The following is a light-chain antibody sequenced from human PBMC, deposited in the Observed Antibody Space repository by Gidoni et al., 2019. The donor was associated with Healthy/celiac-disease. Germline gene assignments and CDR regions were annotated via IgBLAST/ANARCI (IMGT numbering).Light chain of an antibody. V-gene: IGKV2-28*01. Sequence: EMVMTQSPRSLHVTPGEPASISCRSSQSLLHSNGYKYLDWYLQKPGQSPQLLIYLGSNRASGVPDRFSGSGSGTDFTLKISRVEAEDVGVYYCMQALQTPFPFGQGTRLEIK. CDR2: LGS. CDR1: QSLLHSNGYKY. CDR3: MQALQTPFP. J-gene: IGKJ5*01.